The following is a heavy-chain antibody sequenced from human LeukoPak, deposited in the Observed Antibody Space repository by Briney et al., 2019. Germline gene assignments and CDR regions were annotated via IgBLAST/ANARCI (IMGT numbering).Heavy chain of an antibody. CDR1: GYTFTSYG. D-gene: IGHD2-21*02. J-gene: IGHJ3*02. Sequence: ASVKVSCKASGYTFTSYGINWVRQATGQGLEGMGWMNPNSGNTGYAQKFQGRVTMTRNTSISTAYMELSSLRSEDTAVYYCASSCGGDCYYRAFDIWGQGTMVTVSS. V-gene: IGHV1-8*01. CDR2: MNPNSGNT. CDR3: ASSCGGDCYYRAFDI.